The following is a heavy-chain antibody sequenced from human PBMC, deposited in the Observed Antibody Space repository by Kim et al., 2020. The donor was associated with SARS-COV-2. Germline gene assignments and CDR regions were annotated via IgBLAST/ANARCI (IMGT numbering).Heavy chain of an antibody. CDR2: ISSSGSTI. CDR3: ARDAELLPLDY. CDR1: GFTFSSYE. Sequence: GGSLRLSCAASGFTFSSYEMNWVRQAPGKGLEWVSYISSSGSTIYYADSVKGRFTISRDNAKNSLYLQMNSLRAEDTAVYYCARDAELLPLDYWGQGTLVTVSS. V-gene: IGHV3-48*03. J-gene: IGHJ4*02. D-gene: IGHD1-26*01.